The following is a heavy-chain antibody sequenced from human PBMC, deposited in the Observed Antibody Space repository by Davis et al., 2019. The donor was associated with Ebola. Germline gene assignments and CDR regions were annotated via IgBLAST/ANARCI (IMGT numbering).Heavy chain of an antibody. CDR1: GYRFLNNW. CDR2: IDPRDSYT. V-gene: IGHV5-10-1*01. Sequence: GGSLRLSCQTSGYRFLNNWISWVRHMPGRGLEWIGRIDPRDSYTDYSPSFQGHVSISADKSTNTVYLQWSSLQPSDTAMYFCARRDQSSYYILDVWGQGTTVTVSS. J-gene: IGHJ6*02. D-gene: IGHD1-26*01. CDR3: ARRDQSSYYILDV.